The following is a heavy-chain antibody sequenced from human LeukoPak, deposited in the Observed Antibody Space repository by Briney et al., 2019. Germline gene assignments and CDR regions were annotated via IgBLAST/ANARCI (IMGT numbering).Heavy chain of an antibody. D-gene: IGHD6-13*01. Sequence: SGTLSLTCAVSGGSISSRDWWTWVPQAPGKGLEWIGEIYHSGSSNYNPSLKSRVTISIDKSKNHFSLNLSSVTAADTAVYYCARIPNSSTWSDAFDIWGQGTMVTVSS. J-gene: IGHJ3*02. V-gene: IGHV4-4*02. CDR3: ARIPNSSTWSDAFDI. CDR1: GGSISSRDW. CDR2: IYHSGSS.